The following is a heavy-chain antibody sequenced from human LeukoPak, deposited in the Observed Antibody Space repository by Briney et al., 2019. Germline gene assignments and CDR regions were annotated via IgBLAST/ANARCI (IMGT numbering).Heavy chain of an antibody. CDR1: GGSVSSSFYC. Sequence: PSETLSLTCTVSGGSVSSSFYCWGWIRQPPGKGLEWIGSMYFSGSTHYNPSLKSRVTISVDTSKNQFSLKLTSVTAADTAVYYCANAASYSVDYWGQGTLVTVSS. CDR3: ANAASYSVDY. D-gene: IGHD1-26*01. V-gene: IGHV4-39*01. J-gene: IGHJ4*02. CDR2: MYFSGST.